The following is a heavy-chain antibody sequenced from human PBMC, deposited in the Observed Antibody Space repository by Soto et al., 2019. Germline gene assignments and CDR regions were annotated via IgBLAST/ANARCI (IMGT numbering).Heavy chain of an antibody. J-gene: IGHJ4*02. V-gene: IGHV3-23*01. CDR1: GFTFSSYA. CDR3: AKNPYDYVWGSFVY. D-gene: IGHD3-16*01. CDR2: ISGSGGST. Sequence: GGSLRLSCAASGFTFSSYAMSWVRQAPGRGLEWVSAISGSGGSTYYADSVKGRLTITRDNSKNTLYLKMNTLRAEDTAVYYCAKNPYDYVWGSFVYWGQGTLVTVSS.